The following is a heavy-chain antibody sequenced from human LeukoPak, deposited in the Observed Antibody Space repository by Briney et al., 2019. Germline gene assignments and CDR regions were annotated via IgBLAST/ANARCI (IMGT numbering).Heavy chain of an antibody. CDR3: AKDPFGSGWLNDAFAV. D-gene: IGHD6-19*01. V-gene: IGHV3-23*01. Sequence: GGSLRLSCGASGFTFSNFAMSWVRQAPGKGLEWVSTISGTGGSTYYADSVKGRFTISRDNSKNTLFLQMNSLRGEDTALYYCAKDPFGSGWLNDAFAVWGQGTMVTVSS. CDR1: GFTFSNFA. J-gene: IGHJ3*01. CDR2: ISGTGGST.